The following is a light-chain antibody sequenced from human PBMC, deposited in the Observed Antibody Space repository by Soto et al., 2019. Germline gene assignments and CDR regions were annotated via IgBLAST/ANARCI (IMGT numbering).Light chain of an antibody. Sequence: DMQMTQSPSSLSASVGDRVTITCRASQGISNFLAWYQQKPGKAPKLLIYKASTLKSGVPSRFSGSGSGTEFTLTISSLQPDDFATYYCQHYNSYSEAFGQGTKVELK. V-gene: IGKV1-5*03. CDR2: KAS. J-gene: IGKJ1*01. CDR1: QGISNF. CDR3: QHYNSYSEA.